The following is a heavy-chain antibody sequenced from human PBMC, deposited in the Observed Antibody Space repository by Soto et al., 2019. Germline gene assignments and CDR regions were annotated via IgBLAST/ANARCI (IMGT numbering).Heavy chain of an antibody. V-gene: IGHV3-21*02. CDR2: ISSDHNYI. CDR3: ARGRTCTGATCYGGGDY. D-gene: IGHD2-15*01. Sequence: DVQLVESGGGLVKPGGSLRLSCVASGFTFTSYSMLWVRQPPGKGLEWVSSISSDHNYIYYADSVKGRFTISRDNAKNALYLQMISLGAEDTAVYYCARGRTCTGATCYGGGDYWGQGALVTVSS. J-gene: IGHJ4*02. CDR1: GFTFTSYS.